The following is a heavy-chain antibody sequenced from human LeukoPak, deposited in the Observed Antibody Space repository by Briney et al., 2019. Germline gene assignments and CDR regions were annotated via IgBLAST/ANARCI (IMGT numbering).Heavy chain of an antibody. V-gene: IGHV4-34*01. Sequence: SETLSLTCGVSSVSFSGYYWSWIRQSPGKGLEWIGEINHSGSTNYNPSLKSRVTISVDTSEKQFSLKLSSVTAADTALYYCARGRGDGDSTYYFEYWGQGTQVTVSS. CDR3: ARGRGDGDSTYYFEY. D-gene: IGHD4-17*01. CDR1: SVSFSGYY. CDR2: INHSGST. J-gene: IGHJ4*02.